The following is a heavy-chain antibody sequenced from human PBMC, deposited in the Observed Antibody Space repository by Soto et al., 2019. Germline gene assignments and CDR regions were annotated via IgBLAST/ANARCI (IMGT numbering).Heavy chain of an antibody. J-gene: IGHJ4*02. D-gene: IGHD6-19*01. Sequence: SETLSLTCTVSGASISSGDYYWSWIRQPPGKGLEWIGYIYYSGSTYFNPSHKSRVTISVDTSKNQFSLKLSSVTAADTAVYYCARHAVHSSGFNDYWGQGTLVTVSS. CDR3: ARHAVHSSGFNDY. CDR1: GASISSGDYY. V-gene: IGHV4-30-4*01. CDR2: IYYSGST.